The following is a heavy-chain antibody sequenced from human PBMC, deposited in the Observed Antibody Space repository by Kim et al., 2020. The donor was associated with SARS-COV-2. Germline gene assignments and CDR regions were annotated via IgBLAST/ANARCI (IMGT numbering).Heavy chain of an antibody. V-gene: IGHV1-18*01. J-gene: IGHJ5*02. CDR2: ISPYNGNT. D-gene: IGHD2-15*01. Sequence: ASVNISCKASGYTFTSYGISWVKQSLGQGLGGRGGISPYNGNTNYAQKLQGRVTMTTNTSTSTAYMELRSLRSNNTAVYYCARDRGVVVVAATLPWGQGTLVTVSS. CDR3: ARDRGVVVVAATLP. CDR1: GYTFTSYG.